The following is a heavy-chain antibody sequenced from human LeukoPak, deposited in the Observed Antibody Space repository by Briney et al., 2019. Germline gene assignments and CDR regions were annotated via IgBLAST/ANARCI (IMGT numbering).Heavy chain of an antibody. J-gene: IGHJ4*02. CDR2: ISSSSYI. Sequence: GGSLRLSCAASGFTFSSYSMNWVRQAPGKGLEWVSSISSSSYIYYADSVKGRFTISRDNAKNSLYLQMNSLRAEDTAVYYCARASGGYVGVRLDYWGQGTLVTVSS. D-gene: IGHD5-12*01. CDR3: ARASGGYVGVRLDY. CDR1: GFTFSSYS. V-gene: IGHV3-21*01.